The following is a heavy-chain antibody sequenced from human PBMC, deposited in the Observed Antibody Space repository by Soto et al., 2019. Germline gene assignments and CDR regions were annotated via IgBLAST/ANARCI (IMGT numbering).Heavy chain of an antibody. CDR3: ASYIKLFYYFDY. J-gene: IGHJ4*02. V-gene: IGHV5-51*01. Sequence: GESLKISCRGSGYSFTSYLLGWVRQMPGKVLEWMGIIYPGDSDTRYSPSFQGQVTISADKSISTAYLQWSSLKASDTAMYYCASYIKLFYYFDYWGQGTLVPVSS. D-gene: IGHD4-4*01. CDR1: GYSFTSYL. CDR2: IYPGDSDT.